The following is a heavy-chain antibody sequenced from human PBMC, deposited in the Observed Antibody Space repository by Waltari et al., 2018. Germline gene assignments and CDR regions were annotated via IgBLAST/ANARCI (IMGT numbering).Heavy chain of an antibody. D-gene: IGHD4-17*01. V-gene: IGHV4-59*01. CDR1: GGSITSDY. CDR2: IYDSGNT. Sequence: QVHLQESGSGLVKPSETLSLTCTVSGGSITSDYWSWIRQSPGKGLEWIGYIYDSGNTNYNPSLKSRVPISVDTSKNQFSLKLASVTAADTAVYYCARGGGDYPRNWFDPWGQGTLVTVSS. CDR3: ARGGGDYPRNWFDP. J-gene: IGHJ5*02.